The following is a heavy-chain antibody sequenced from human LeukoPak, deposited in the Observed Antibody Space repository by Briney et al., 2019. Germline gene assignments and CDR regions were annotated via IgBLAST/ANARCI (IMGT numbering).Heavy chain of an antibody. V-gene: IGHV3-30-3*01. CDR1: GFTFSSYA. CDR3: AKDRGSSSPDFDY. J-gene: IGHJ4*02. CDR2: ISYDGSNK. D-gene: IGHD6-6*01. Sequence: PGGSLRLSCAASGFTFSSYAMHWVRQAPGKGLEWVAVISYDGSNKYYADSVKGRFTISRDNSKNTLYLQMNSLRAEDTAVYYCAKDRGSSSPDFDYWGQGTLVTVSS.